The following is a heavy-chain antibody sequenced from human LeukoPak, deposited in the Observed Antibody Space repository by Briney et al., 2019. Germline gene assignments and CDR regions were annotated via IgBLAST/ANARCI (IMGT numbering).Heavy chain of an antibody. CDR1: GASIISANYY. D-gene: IGHD2-8*01. Sequence: PSETLSLTCTVSGASIISANYYWNWIRQPPGKGLEWIGSIYYSGSTYYNPSLKSRVTISVDTSKNQFSLKLSSVTAADTAMYYCARHHCTNGICYTPDFDYWGQGTLVTVSS. V-gene: IGHV4-39*01. J-gene: IGHJ4*02. CDR2: IYYSGST. CDR3: ARHHCTNGICYTPDFDY.